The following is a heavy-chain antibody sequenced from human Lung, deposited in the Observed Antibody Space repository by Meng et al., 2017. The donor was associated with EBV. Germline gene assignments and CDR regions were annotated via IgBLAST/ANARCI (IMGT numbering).Heavy chain of an antibody. V-gene: IGHV4-34*12. CDR1: GGSLSGAY. J-gene: IGHJ4*02. CDR2: IIHGGSP. Sequence: QQWGEGRLKASETLSLTCSVNGGSLSGAYWNWIRQPPGKGLEWIGEIIHGGSPSYNPSLKSRVTISIDTSKNQLSLMLSSVTAADTAVYYCARRPTGIDYWGQGTLVTVSS. CDR3: ARRPTGIDY. D-gene: IGHD2-8*02.